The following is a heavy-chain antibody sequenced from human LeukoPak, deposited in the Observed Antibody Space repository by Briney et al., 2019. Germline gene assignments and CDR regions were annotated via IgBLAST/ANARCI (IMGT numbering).Heavy chain of an antibody. Sequence: SVKVSCKASGGTFSSYAISWVRQAPGQGLEWMGRIIPIYGTANYAQKFQGRVTITTDESTSTAYMALSSLRSEDTAVYYCASSGYSYGLMAGRFDYWGQGTLVTVSS. J-gene: IGHJ4*02. CDR3: ASSGYSYGLMAGRFDY. CDR1: GGTFSSYA. V-gene: IGHV1-69*05. D-gene: IGHD5-18*01. CDR2: IIPIYGTA.